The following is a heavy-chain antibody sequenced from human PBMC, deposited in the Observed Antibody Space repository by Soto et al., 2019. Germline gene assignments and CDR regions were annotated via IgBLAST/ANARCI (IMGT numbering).Heavy chain of an antibody. CDR3: ASETGGDFWSGYPFDY. Sequence: PGGSLRLSCAVSGFTFSSYAMSWVRQAPGKGLEWVSAISGSGGSTYYADSVKGRFTISRDNSKNTLYLQMNSLRAEDTAVYYCASETGGDFWSGYPFDYWGQGTLVTVSS. CDR1: GFTFSSYA. V-gene: IGHV3-23*01. D-gene: IGHD3-3*01. J-gene: IGHJ4*02. CDR2: ISGSGGST.